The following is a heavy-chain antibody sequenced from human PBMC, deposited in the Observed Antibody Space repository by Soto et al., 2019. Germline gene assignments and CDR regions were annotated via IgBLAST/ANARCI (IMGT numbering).Heavy chain of an antibody. CDR1: GFTFSSYA. V-gene: IGHV3-30-3*01. J-gene: IGHJ4*02. CDR2: ISYDGSNK. D-gene: IGHD6-19*01. Sequence: QVQLVESGGGVVQPGRSLRLSCAASGFTFSSYAMHWVRQAPGKGLEWVAVISYDGSNKYYADSVKGRFTISRDNSKNTLYLQMNRVRAEDTAVYYCASIQWLPKPYYWGQGTLVTVSS. CDR3: ASIQWLPKPYY.